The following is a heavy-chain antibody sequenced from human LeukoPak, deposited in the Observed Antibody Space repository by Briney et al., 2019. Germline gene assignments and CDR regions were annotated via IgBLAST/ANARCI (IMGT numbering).Heavy chain of an antibody. J-gene: IGHJ4*02. Sequence: GGSLRLSCAASGFTFSSYSMNWVRQAPGKGLEWVSSISSSSSYIYYADSVEGRFTISRDNAKNSLYLQMNSLRAEDTAVYYCARDQYLAYCGGDCYSGQFDYWGQGILVTVSS. CDR3: ARDQYLAYCGGDCYSGQFDY. CDR2: ISSSSSYI. D-gene: IGHD2-21*02. CDR1: GFTFSSYS. V-gene: IGHV3-21*01.